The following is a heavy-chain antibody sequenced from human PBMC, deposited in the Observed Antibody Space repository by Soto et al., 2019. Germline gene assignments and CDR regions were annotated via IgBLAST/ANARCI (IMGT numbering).Heavy chain of an antibody. V-gene: IGHV3-23*01. CDR2: ISGSGGST. J-gene: IGHJ4*02. CDR1: GFTFSSYA. CDR3: AKDGAIVVVPAAKVFDY. Sequence: EVQLLESGGGLVQPGGSLRLSCAASGFTFSSYAMSWVRQAPGKGLEWVSAISGSGGSTYYADSVKGRFTISRDNSKNTLYLKMNSLRAEDTAVYYCAKDGAIVVVPAAKVFDYWGQGTLVTVSS. D-gene: IGHD2-2*01.